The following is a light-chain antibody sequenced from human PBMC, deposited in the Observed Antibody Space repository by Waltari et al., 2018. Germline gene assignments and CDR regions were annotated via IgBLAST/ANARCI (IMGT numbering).Light chain of an antibody. Sequence: QSALTQPASVSWSPGQSITISCSGVGSAVGASDYVSWHQHHPGKAPHVIIYDVTNRPSGVSDRFSASKSANTASLTISRLQPEDEADYYCFSQTLDGLVLFGGGTRLTVL. CDR2: DVT. V-gene: IGLV2-14*03. J-gene: IGLJ2*01. CDR3: FSQTLDGLVL. CDR1: GSAVGASDY.